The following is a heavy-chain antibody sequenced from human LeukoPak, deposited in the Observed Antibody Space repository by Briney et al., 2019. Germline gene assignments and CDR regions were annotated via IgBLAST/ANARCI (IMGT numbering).Heavy chain of an antibody. J-gene: IGHJ6*03. CDR2: IYTSGST. V-gene: IGHV4-61*02. D-gene: IGHD3-3*01. Sequence: SQTLSLTCTVSGGSISSGSYYWSWIRQPAGTGLEWIGRIYTSGSTNYNPSLKSRVTISVDTSKNQFSLKLSSVTAADTAVYYCARLAYYDFWSGYYTHYYYMDVWGKGTTVTVSS. CDR3: ARLAYYDFWSGYYTHYYYMDV. CDR1: GGSISSGSYY.